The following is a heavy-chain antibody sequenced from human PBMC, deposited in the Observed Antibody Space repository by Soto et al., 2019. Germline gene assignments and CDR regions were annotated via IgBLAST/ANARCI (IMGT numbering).Heavy chain of an antibody. CDR3: AHTQNGYYLY. D-gene: IGHD5-18*01. J-gene: IGHJ4*02. V-gene: IGHV2-5*02. CDR2: IYWDDDK. Sequence: QITLKESGPTLVKPTQTLTLTCTFSGFSLTTNGLGVGWIRQPPGKALEWLGLIYWDDDKHYRPSLKSRLTITKDTSKNRVVLTMTNMDTVDTASYFCAHTQNGYYLYWGQGTLVTVSS. CDR1: GFSLTTNGLG.